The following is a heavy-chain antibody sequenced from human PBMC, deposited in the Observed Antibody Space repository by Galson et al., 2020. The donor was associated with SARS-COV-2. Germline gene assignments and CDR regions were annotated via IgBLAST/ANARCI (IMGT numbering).Heavy chain of an antibody. V-gene: IGHV3-21*01. J-gene: IGHJ3*02. D-gene: IGHD5-12*01. CDR3: ARDAVATIFDAFDI. CDR2: ISSHSSYI. CDR1: GFTFSSYT. Sequence: GESLKISCAASGFTFSSYTMNWVRQAPGKGLEWVSSISSHSSYIYYADSVKGRFTISRDNAKNSLYLQMNSLRAEDTAVYYCARDAVATIFDAFDIWGQGTMVTVSS.